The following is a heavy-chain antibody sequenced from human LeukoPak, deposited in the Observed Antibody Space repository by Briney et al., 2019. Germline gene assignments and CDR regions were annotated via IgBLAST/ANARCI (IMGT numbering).Heavy chain of an antibody. CDR1: GGSFSGYY. Sequence: PSETPSLTCAVYGGSFSGYYWSWIRQPPGKGLEWIGEINHSGSTNYNPSLKSRVTISVDTSKNQFSLKLSSVTAADTAVYYCARTATRELKEGGTYYFDYWGQGTLVTVSS. J-gene: IGHJ4*02. CDR2: INHSGST. CDR3: ARTATRELKEGGTYYFDY. D-gene: IGHD1-26*01. V-gene: IGHV4-34*01.